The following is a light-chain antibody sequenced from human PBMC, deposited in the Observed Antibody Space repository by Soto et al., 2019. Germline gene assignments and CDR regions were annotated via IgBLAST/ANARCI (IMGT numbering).Light chain of an antibody. CDR1: ETVSSTA. V-gene: IGKV3-20*01. Sequence: EIVLTQSPGTLSLSPGESATISCRASETVSSTATAWYQHKPGQAPRLLIYGTSRRATGIPDRFRGSGSGADLWLSINRLEPEDFAVYYCQVSSTFGQGTRVEIK. CDR3: QVSST. J-gene: IGKJ1*01. CDR2: GTS.